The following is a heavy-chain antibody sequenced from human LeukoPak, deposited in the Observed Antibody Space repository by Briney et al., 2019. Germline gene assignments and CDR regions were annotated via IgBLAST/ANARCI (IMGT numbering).Heavy chain of an antibody. J-gene: IGHJ4*02. Sequence: GGSLRLSCAASGFTFSSYAMSWVRQAPGKGLEWVPAISGSGGSTYYADSVKGRFTISRDNSKNTLYLQMNSLRAEDTAVYYCAKVFGDMIVVVIGYFDYWGQGTLVTVSS. V-gene: IGHV3-23*01. D-gene: IGHD3-22*01. CDR3: AKVFGDMIVVVIGYFDY. CDR2: ISGSGGST. CDR1: GFTFSSYA.